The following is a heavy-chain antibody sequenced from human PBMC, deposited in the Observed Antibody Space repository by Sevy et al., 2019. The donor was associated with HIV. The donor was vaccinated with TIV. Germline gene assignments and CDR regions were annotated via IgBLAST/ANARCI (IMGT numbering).Heavy chain of an antibody. D-gene: IGHD2-2*01. Sequence: SETLSLTCTVSGGSISSNYWSWIQQPAGKELEWIGRIDIRGSTNNNPSLKSRVTMSVDTSKNQFSLKLSSVTAADTAVYYCARAVPAVIGAFDIWGQGTMVTVSS. V-gene: IGHV4-4*07. CDR2: IDIRGST. CDR1: GGSISSNY. CDR3: ARAVPAVIGAFDI. J-gene: IGHJ3*02.